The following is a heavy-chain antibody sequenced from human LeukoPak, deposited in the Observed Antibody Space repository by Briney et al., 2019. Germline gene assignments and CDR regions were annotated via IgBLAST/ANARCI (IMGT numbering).Heavy chain of an antibody. V-gene: IGHV4-59*01. CDR1: GGSISSYY. CDR2: IYYSGST. CDR3: ASSITIFGVENNWFDP. J-gene: IGHJ5*02. Sequence: SETLSLTCTVSGGSISSYYWSWIRQPPGKGLEWIGYIYYSGSTNYNPSLKSRVTISVDTSKNQFSLKLSSVTAADTAVYYCASSITIFGVENNWFDPWGQGTLVTVSS. D-gene: IGHD3-3*01.